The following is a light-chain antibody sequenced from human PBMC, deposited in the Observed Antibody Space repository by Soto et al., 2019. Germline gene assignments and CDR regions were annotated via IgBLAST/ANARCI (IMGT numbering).Light chain of an antibody. CDR3: STWDDSLHGPI. CDR1: DSNIGSNT. Sequence: QSVLTQPPSASGTPGQRVTSSCSGSDSNIGSNTVNWYQHLPGTAPKLLIYNNNQRPSGVPDRFSGSRSGTSASLAISGLQSEDEADYYCSTWDDSLHGPIFGGGTKLTVL. V-gene: IGLV1-44*01. CDR2: NNN. J-gene: IGLJ2*01.